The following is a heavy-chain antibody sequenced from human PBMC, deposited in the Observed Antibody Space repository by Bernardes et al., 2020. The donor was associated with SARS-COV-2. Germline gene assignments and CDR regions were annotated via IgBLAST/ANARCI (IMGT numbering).Heavy chain of an antibody. Sequence: GGSLRLSCEASGFRFDDYWMNWVRQAPGQGLEWVANINEDGNDRYYADSVKGRFTISRDNAKVSLYLEMNSLRVEDTAVYYCAKDSSRTVMTSDYGLDVWGQGTTVTVSS. D-gene: IGHD3-22*01. V-gene: IGHV3-7*01. CDR3: AKDSSRTVMTSDYGLDV. J-gene: IGHJ6*02. CDR2: INEDGNDR. CDR1: GFRFDDYW.